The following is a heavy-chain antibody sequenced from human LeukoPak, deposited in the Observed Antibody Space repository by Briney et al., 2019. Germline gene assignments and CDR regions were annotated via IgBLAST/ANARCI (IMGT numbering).Heavy chain of an antibody. V-gene: IGHV3-23*01. CDR1: GFTFTSYP. CDR3: AKDLFLFFGDT. CDR2: IASDGFMA. J-gene: IGHJ5*02. D-gene: IGHD3/OR15-3a*01. Sequence: GGSLRLSCAASGFTFTSYPMNCVRHAPGKGLEWVATIASDGFMAYYADSLKGRFVISRDNSQQSIYLQMNRLRADDTAVYYCAKDLFLFFGDTRGQGTLVTVSS.